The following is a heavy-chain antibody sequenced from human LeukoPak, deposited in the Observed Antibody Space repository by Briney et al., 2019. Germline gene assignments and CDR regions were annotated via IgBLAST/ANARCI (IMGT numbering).Heavy chain of an antibody. J-gene: IGHJ4*02. CDR3: ARDKGNSSSSVYLHPYYFDY. CDR2: INHSGST. CDR1: GGSFSSYY. Sequence: SETLSLTCAVSGGSFSSYYWSWIRQPPGKGLEWIGEINHSGSTNYNPSFKSRVTISVDTSKNQFSLKLISVTVVDTAVYYCARDKGNSSSSVYLHPYYFDYWGQGTLVTVSS. V-gene: IGHV4-34*01. D-gene: IGHD6-6*01.